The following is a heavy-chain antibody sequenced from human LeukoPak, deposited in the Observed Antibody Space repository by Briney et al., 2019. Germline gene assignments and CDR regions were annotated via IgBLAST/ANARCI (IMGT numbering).Heavy chain of an antibody. CDR2: IYTSGST. CDR3: AIDNLGPYGSSGKGRYYYYMDV. D-gene: IGHD3-22*01. CDR1: GGSISSYY. Sequence: SETLTLTCTVSGGSISSYYWSWIRQPAGKGLEWIGRIYTSGSTNYNPSLKSRVTISVDKSKNQFSLKLSSVTAADTAVYYCAIDNLGPYGSSGKGRYYYYMDVWGKGTAVTVSS. V-gene: IGHV4-4*07. J-gene: IGHJ6*03.